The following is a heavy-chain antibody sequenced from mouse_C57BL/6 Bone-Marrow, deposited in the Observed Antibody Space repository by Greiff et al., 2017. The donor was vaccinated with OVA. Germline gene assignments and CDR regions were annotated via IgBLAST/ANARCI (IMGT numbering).Heavy chain of an antibody. V-gene: IGHV14-2*01. Sequence: VHVKQSGAELVKPGASVKLSCTASGFNIKDYYMHWVKQRTEQGLEWIGRIDPEDGETKYAPKFQGKATITADTSSNTAYLQLSSLTSEDTAVYYCARGVITKAYYYAMDYWGQGTSVTVSS. CDR1: GFNIKDYY. CDR2: IDPEDGET. D-gene: IGHD2-4*01. J-gene: IGHJ4*01. CDR3: ARGVITKAYYYAMDY.